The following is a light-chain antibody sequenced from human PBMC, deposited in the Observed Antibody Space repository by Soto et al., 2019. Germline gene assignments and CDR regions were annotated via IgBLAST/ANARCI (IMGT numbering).Light chain of an antibody. CDR2: AAS. CDR3: QHYNSYSEA. CDR1: RDVGSD. V-gene: IGKV1-17*01. Sequence: QMTQSPSSLSASVGEKIIITCRASRDVGSDASWYQQKPGQAPKLLIYAASNLYTGVPSRFSGSRSGTEFTLTISSLQPEDFASYYCQHYNSYSEAFGQGTKV. J-gene: IGKJ1*01.